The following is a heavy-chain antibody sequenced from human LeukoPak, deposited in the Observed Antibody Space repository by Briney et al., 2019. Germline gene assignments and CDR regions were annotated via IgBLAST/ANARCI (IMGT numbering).Heavy chain of an antibody. Sequence: SETLSLTCTVSGGSISSYYWSWIRQPPGKGLEWIGYIYYSGSTKYNPSLKGRVTISVDTSKNQFSLKLSSVTAADTAVYYCARESRDVETEGFDYWGQGTLVTVSS. CDR3: ARESRDVETEGFDY. J-gene: IGHJ4*02. CDR2: IYYSGST. CDR1: GGSISSYY. D-gene: IGHD5-24*01. V-gene: IGHV4-59*01.